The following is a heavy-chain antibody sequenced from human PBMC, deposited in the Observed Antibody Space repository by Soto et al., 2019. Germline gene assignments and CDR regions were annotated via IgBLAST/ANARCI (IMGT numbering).Heavy chain of an antibody. D-gene: IGHD2-2*02. V-gene: IGHV2-5*01. Sequence: GLDLEWLALIYWNDDKRYSPSLKSSLSITKDTSENQVVLTMTNMDSVDTATYYCAHSYCSSTSCYRGFDYWGQGTLVTVSS. CDR3: AHSYCSSTSCYRGFDY. J-gene: IGHJ4*02. CDR2: IYWNDDK.